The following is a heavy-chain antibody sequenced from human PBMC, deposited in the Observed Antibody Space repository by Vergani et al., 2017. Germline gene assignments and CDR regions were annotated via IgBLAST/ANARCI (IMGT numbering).Heavy chain of an antibody. Sequence: EVQLVPSGAEVKTPGESLRISCTGSGYIFTSYWISWVRPLPGKGLEWMGRIDPSDSYTNYSPSFQGHVTIAADKSISTAYRQWSSLKASDTAMYYCARQVAVAGKLWSPYYDDGMDVWGQGTTVTVSS. V-gene: IGHV5-10-1*01. D-gene: IGHD6-19*01. CDR2: IDPSDSYT. J-gene: IGHJ6*02. CDR1: GYIFTSYW. CDR3: ARQVAVAGKLWSPYYDDGMDV.